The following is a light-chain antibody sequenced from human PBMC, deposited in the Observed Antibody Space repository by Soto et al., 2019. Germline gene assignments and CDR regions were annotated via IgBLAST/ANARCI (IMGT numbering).Light chain of an antibody. V-gene: IGKV3-15*01. J-gene: IGKJ5*01. Sequence: EIVMTQSPATLSVSPGERATLSCRASQSVSSNLAWYQQKPGQAPRLLIYRASIRATDIPARFSGGGSGTDFTLTISGLQSEDFALYYCQQYSKWPITFGQGTRLEIK. CDR2: RAS. CDR3: QQYSKWPIT. CDR1: QSVSSN.